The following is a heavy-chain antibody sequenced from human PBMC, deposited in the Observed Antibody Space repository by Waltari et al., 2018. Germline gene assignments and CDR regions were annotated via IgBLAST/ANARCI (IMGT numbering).Heavy chain of an antibody. V-gene: IGHV3-15*01. CDR1: GFTFSNAW. Sequence: EVQLVESGGGLVKPGGSLRLSCAASGFTFSNAWMSWVRPAPGKGLEWVGSIKSKTDGGTTDYAAPVKGRFTISRDDSKNTLYLQMNSLKTEDTAVYYCTTSAMGVVYYYYMDVWGKGTTVTVSS. CDR3: TTSAMGVVYYYYMDV. CDR2: IKSKTDGGTT. D-gene: IGHD2-2*01. J-gene: IGHJ6*03.